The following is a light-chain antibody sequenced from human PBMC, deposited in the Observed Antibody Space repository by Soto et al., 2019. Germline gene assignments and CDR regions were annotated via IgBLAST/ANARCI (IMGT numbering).Light chain of an antibody. J-gene: IGKJ2*01. V-gene: IGKV3-15*01. Sequence: EIVMTQSPATLSVYPGERATLSCRASQSVGSNLAWYQQKPGQAPRLLIYGASTRTTAIPARFSGSGSGTEFTLTISSLQSEDFAVYYCQHYNNRPPYAFGQGPKLEIK. CDR3: QHYNNRPPYA. CDR2: GAS. CDR1: QSVGSN.